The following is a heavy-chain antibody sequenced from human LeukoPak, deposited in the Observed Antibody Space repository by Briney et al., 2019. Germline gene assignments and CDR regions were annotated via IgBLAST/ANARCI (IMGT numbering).Heavy chain of an antibody. J-gene: IGHJ4*02. CDR2: IYHSGST. V-gene: IGHV4-59*01. CDR1: GAYITTYL. CDR3: AREYSTSSEGDYFDY. Sequence: PSETLSLTCTVAGAYITTYLWTWVRQPPGKGLERNGYIYHSGSTNYNPSLKSRVTISLDTSRNQFSLRLSSVTAADTAVYFCAREYSTSSEGDYFDYWGQGSLVTVSS. D-gene: IGHD6-6*01.